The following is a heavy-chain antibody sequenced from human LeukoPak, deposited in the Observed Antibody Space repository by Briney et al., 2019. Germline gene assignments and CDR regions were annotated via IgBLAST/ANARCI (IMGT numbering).Heavy chain of an antibody. CDR2: ISSSSSYI. CDR1: GFTFSSYS. V-gene: IGHV3-21*01. J-gene: IGHJ6*03. Sequence: GGSLRLSCAASGFTFSSYSMNWVRQAPGKGLEWVSSISSSSSYIYYADSVKGRFTISRDNAKNSLYLQMNSLRAEDTAVYYCATTTSSGYYYYMDVWGKGTTVTVSS. D-gene: IGHD4-11*01. CDR3: ATTTSSGYYYYMDV.